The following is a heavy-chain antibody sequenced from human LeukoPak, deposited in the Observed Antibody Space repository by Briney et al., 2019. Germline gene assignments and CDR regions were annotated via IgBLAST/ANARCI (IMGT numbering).Heavy chain of an antibody. V-gene: IGHV1-18*01. Sequence: ASVKVSCKTSDYTFSNYGITWVRQAPGQGLEWMGWISAYNGNTNYAQKLQGRVTMTTDTSTSTAYMELRSLRSDDTAVYYCARDRYGDYVGVYWGQGTLVTVSS. CDR1: DYTFSNYG. D-gene: IGHD4-17*01. CDR2: ISAYNGNT. J-gene: IGHJ4*02. CDR3: ARDRYGDYVGVY.